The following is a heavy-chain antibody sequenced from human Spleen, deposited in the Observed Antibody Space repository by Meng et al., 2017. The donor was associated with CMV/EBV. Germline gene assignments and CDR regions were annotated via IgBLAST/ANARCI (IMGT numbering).Heavy chain of an antibody. J-gene: IGHJ3*02. CDR3: AREHITMVRGEAFDI. D-gene: IGHD3-10*01. V-gene: IGHV1-18*01. CDR1: GYTFTSYG. CDR2: ISAYNGNT. Sequence: ASVKVSCKASGYTFTSYGISWVRQAPGQGLEWMGWISAYNGNTNYAQKLQGRITMTTDTSTSTAYMELSRLRSDDTAVYYCAREHITMVRGEAFDIWGQGTMVTVSS.